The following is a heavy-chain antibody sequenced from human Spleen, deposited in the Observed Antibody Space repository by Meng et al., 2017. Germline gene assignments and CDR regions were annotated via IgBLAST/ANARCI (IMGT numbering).Heavy chain of an antibody. J-gene: IGHJ4*02. D-gene: IGHD3-10*01. V-gene: IGHV3-38-3*01. Sequence: GESLKISCAASGFTVSSNEMSWVRQAPGKGLEWVSSISGDSTYYADSGKGRFTISRDNSKNTLHLQMNSLRAEDTAVYYCARVGAGSDYWGQGTLVTVSS. CDR1: GFTVSSNE. CDR2: ISGDST. CDR3: ARVGAGSDY.